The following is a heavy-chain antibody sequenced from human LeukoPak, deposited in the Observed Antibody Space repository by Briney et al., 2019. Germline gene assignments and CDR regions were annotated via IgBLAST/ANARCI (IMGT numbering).Heavy chain of an antibody. CDR1: GFTFSSYE. V-gene: IGHV3-48*03. CDR2: ISSSGSTI. CDR3: ARDSSGPLGY. D-gene: IGHD3-22*01. Sequence: GGSLRLSCAASGFTFSSYEMNWVRQAPGKGREWVSYISSSGSTIYYADSVKGRFTISRDNAKNSLYLQMNSLRAEDTAVYYCARDSSGPLGYWGQGTLVTVSS. J-gene: IGHJ4*02.